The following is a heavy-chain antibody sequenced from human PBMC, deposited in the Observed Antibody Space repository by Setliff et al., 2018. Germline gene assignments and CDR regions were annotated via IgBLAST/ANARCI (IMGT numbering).Heavy chain of an antibody. J-gene: IGHJ5*02. Sequence: SETLSLTCTVSGGSPVTYYWTLIRRPPRRGLEWIGYMSDSGRTNYNPSLKSRVTISVDRSKNQFSLNLNSVTAADTAIYYCTRGDTYTFWAWGQGTLVTV. V-gene: IGHV4-59*01. CDR1: GGSPVTYY. D-gene: IGHD3-16*01. CDR3: TRGDTYTFWA. CDR2: MSDSGRT.